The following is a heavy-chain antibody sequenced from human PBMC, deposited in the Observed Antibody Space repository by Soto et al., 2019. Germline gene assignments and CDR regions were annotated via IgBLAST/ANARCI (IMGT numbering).Heavy chain of an antibody. D-gene: IGHD1-26*01. CDR1: GFYFNTYS. CDR3: AGERSALPGARDAMDV. V-gene: IGHV3-21*02. CDR2: ISTSGGYK. J-gene: IGHJ6*02. Sequence: EVRLVESGGGLVKPGGSLRVSCAASGFYFNTYSMNWVRQAPGKGLEWVSFISTSGGYKYYADSVRGRFTISRDNAKKSVYLEMNSLTADDTAVYYCAGERSALPGARDAMDVWGQGTTVTVSS.